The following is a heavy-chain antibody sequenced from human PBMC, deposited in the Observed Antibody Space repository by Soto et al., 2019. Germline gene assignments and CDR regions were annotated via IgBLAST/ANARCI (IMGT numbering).Heavy chain of an antibody. Sequence: ASEMVSCKASRYTFTSSGISWVRQAPGQGLEWMGWISAYNGNTNYAQKLQGRVTMTTDTSTSTAYMELRSLRSDDMAVYYCARTYYDILTGPKPFDYWGQGTLVTVSS. CDR2: ISAYNGNT. J-gene: IGHJ4*02. V-gene: IGHV1-18*03. D-gene: IGHD3-9*01. CDR3: ARTYYDILTGPKPFDY. CDR1: RYTFTSSG.